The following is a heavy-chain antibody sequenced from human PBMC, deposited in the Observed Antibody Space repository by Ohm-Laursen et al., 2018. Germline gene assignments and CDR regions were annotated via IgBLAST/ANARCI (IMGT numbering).Heavy chain of an antibody. CDR1: GFTFRSYA. Sequence: GSLRLSCAASGFTFRSYAMSWVRQAPGKGLEWVSGMSGSGGSTYYADSVKGRFTISRDNSKNTLFLQMNSLRAEDTAVYYCAKVPHDSSGYYYFDYWGQGTLVTVSS. CDR2: MSGSGGST. J-gene: IGHJ4*02. D-gene: IGHD3-22*01. CDR3: AKVPHDSSGYYYFDY. V-gene: IGHV3-23*01.